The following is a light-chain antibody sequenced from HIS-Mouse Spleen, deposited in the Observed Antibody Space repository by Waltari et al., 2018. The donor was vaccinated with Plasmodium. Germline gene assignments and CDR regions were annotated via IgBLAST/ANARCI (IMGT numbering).Light chain of an antibody. CDR3: QQYNSWSCT. CDR2: GAS. Sequence: EIVMTQSPATLSVSPGASATLSCRASQRVSSNLAWYQQKPGEPPRLLIYGASTRAAGIPARFSGSGSGTEFTLTISSLQAEDFAVYYWQQYNSWSCTFGPGTKVDIK. CDR1: QRVSSN. J-gene: IGKJ3*01. V-gene: IGKV3-15*01.